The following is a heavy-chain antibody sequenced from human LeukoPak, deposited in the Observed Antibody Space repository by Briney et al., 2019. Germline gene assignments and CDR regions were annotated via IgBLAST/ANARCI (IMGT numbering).Heavy chain of an antibody. CDR2: IYYTGST. CDR3: ARLRNYGNSPNWFDP. Sequence: SETLSLTCSVSGGSISSNYWSWIRQPPGKGLEWIGCIYYTGSTKYNPSLKSRVTISVDTSKNQFSLKLSSVTAADTAIYYCARLRNYGNSPNWFDPWGQGTLVTVSS. CDR1: GGSISSNY. V-gene: IGHV4-59*01. D-gene: IGHD3-16*01. J-gene: IGHJ5*02.